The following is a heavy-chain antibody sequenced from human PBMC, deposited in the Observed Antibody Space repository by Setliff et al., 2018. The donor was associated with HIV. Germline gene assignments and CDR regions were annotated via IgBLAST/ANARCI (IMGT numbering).Heavy chain of an antibody. CDR3: ASLYYYDSSGYPDDY. J-gene: IGHJ4*02. Sequence: GGSLRLSCAASGVTVSKNYMSWVRQAPGKGLEWASAISGSGGSTYYADSVKGRFTISRDNAKNSLYLQMNSLRAEDTAVYYCASLYYYDSSGYPDDYWGQGTLVTVSS. D-gene: IGHD3-22*01. CDR1: GVTVSKNY. CDR2: ISGSGGST. V-gene: IGHV3-23*01.